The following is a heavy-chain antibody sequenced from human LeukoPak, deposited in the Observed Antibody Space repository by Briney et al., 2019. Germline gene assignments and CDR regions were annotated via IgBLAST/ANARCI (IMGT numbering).Heavy chain of an antibody. CDR1: GFTFRSLL. J-gene: IGHJ4*02. Sequence: PWGYLRPSRAAPGFTFRSLLMGWVRPAPGEGLEWVAKIKQDGTEKYYMSSVKGRFSIARDNAKNSLYLQMTALRAEDTAVYYCARDVRPDYWGQGTLVTVST. V-gene: IGHV3-7*04. CDR3: ARDVRPDY. D-gene: IGHD6-6*01. CDR2: IKQDGTEK.